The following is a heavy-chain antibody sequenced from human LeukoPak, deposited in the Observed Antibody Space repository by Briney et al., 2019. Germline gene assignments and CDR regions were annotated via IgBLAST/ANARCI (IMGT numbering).Heavy chain of an antibody. CDR1: GGSISNYY. CDR3: ARGSRGAMVNY. J-gene: IGHJ4*02. Sequence: SETLSLTCTVSGGSISNYYWSWIRQPPGKGLEWIGYIYYSGSTYYNPSLKSRVTISVDRSKNQFSLKLSSVTAADTAVYYCARGSRGAMVNYWGQGTLVTVSS. D-gene: IGHD5-18*01. V-gene: IGHV4-59*12. CDR2: IYYSGST.